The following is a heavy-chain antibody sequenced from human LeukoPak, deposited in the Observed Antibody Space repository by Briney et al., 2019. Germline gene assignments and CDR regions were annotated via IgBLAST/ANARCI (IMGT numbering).Heavy chain of an antibody. J-gene: IGHJ4*02. CDR2: INADSSTI. CDR3: ERDNSGGQSLGVIY. CDR1: GFTFSTYN. Sequence: TGGSLRLSCAASGFTFSTYNMNWVRQAPGKELEWISYINADSSTIQYADSVRGRFTTSRDNAKNSLYLQMNSLRAEDTAVYYCERDNSGGQSLGVIYWGQGSLVTVSS. D-gene: IGHD2-15*01. V-gene: IGHV3-48*01.